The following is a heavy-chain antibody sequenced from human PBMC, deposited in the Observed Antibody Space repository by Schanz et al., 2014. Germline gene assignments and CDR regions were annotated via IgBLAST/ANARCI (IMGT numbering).Heavy chain of an antibody. CDR1: GASISFYD. CDR2: IYHSGSP. D-gene: IGHD1-26*01. V-gene: IGHV4-59*08. CDR3: ARQGDVYRLDY. J-gene: IGHJ4*02. Sequence: QVQLQESGPGLVKPSETLSLTCTVSGASISFYDWNWIRQSPGKGLEWIGYIYHSGSPIYNPSLQGRAPISRDPPKTQFPRKWESVTAADTAMYFCARQGDVYRLDYWGQGTLVTVTS.